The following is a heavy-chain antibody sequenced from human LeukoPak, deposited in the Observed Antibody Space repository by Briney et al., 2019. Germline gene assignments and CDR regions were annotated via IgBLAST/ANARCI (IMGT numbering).Heavy chain of an antibody. CDR3: ARGGYCSGGSCLSDYFDY. CDR1: GFTVSSNY. D-gene: IGHD2-15*01. V-gene: IGHV3-66*01. CDR2: MYSGGST. Sequence: GGSLRLSCAASGFTVSSNYMNWVRQAPGKGLEWVSVMYSGGSTFYGDSVKGRFTISRDNSMNTLYLQMNSLRAEDTAVYYCARGGYCSGGSCLSDYFDYWGQGTLVTVSS. J-gene: IGHJ4*02.